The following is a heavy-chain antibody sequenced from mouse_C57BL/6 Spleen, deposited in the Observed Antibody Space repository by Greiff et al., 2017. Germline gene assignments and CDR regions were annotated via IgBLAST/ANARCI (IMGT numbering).Heavy chain of an antibody. CDR2: INPNNGGT. CDR1: GYTFTDYY. D-gene: IGHD2-4*01. V-gene: IGHV1-26*01. CDR3: ARFYDYLFDY. Sequence: VQLQQSGPELVKPGASVKISCKASGYTFTDYYMNWVKQSHGKSLEWIGDINPNNGGTSYNQKFKGKATLTVDKSSSTAYMELRSLTSEDSAVYYCARFYDYLFDYWGQGTTLTVSS. J-gene: IGHJ2*01.